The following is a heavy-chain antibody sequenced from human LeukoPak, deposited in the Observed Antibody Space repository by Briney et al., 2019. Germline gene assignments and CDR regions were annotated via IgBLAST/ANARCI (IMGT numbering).Heavy chain of an antibody. CDR2: IYSGGST. Sequence: GGSLRLSCGASGITVSSNYMSWVRQAPGKGLEWVSVIYSGGSTYYADSVKGRFTISRENSKNTLYLQMNSLRAEDTAVYYCARDCSSTSCYMIWGQGTLVTVSS. V-gene: IGHV3-53*05. CDR1: GITVSSNY. J-gene: IGHJ4*02. CDR3: ARDCSSTSCYMI. D-gene: IGHD2-2*02.